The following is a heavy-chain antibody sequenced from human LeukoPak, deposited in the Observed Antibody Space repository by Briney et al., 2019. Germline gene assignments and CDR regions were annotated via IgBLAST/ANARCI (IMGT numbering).Heavy chain of an antibody. V-gene: IGHV3-30*03. Sequence: PGRSLRLSCAASGFTLSSYGMHWVRQAPGKGLEWVAVISYDGSNKYYADSVKGRFTISRDNSKNTLYLQMNSLRAEDTAVYYCARGGAAAARKRGVDYWGQGTLVTVSS. CDR1: GFTLSSYG. CDR3: ARGGAAAARKRGVDY. CDR2: ISYDGSNK. D-gene: IGHD6-13*01. J-gene: IGHJ4*02.